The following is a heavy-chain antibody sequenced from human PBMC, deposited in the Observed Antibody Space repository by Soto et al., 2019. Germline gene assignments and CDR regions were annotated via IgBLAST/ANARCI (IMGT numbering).Heavy chain of an antibody. J-gene: IGHJ3*02. CDR2: ISYSGST. Sequence: QVQLQESGPGLVKPSHTLSLTCTVSGGSISSGGYYWSWIRQHPGKGLEWIGYISYSGSTYYNPSLKSRVTISVDTSKNQFSLRLSSVTAADTAVYYCARDYGDSSGYYRSNAFDIWGPGTMVTVSS. CDR1: GGSISSGGYY. CDR3: ARDYGDSSGYYRSNAFDI. D-gene: IGHD3-22*01. V-gene: IGHV4-31*03.